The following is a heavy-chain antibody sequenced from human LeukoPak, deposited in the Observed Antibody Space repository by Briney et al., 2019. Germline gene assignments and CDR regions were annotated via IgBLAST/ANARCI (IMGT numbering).Heavy chain of an antibody. CDR1: GFTFSNFW. Sequence: GGSLRLSCAASGFTFSNFWMHWVRQARGKGLVWVALIYGDGSFTRYADSVKGRFTISRDNAKNTVYLQMSSLRAEDTALYYCARYDNGKDYFDYWGQGTLVTVSS. D-gene: IGHD1-1*01. CDR2: IYGDGSFT. J-gene: IGHJ4*02. V-gene: IGHV3-74*01. CDR3: ARYDNGKDYFDY.